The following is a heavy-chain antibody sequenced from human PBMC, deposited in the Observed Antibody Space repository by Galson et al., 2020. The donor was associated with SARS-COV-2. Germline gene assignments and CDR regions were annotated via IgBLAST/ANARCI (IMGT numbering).Heavy chain of an antibody. CDR1: GGSFSDYS. V-gene: IGHV4-34*01. Sequence: TLSLTCAVYGGSFSDYSWTWVRQPPGKGLEWIGEISHSGSTNYSPSLKGRVFMSVDTSKNQFSLKLSSVTAADTAVYYCARGGSRPIMAFDYYYFYMDVWGKGTTVTVSS. J-gene: IGHJ6*03. CDR2: ISHSGST. CDR3: ARGGSRPIMAFDYYYFYMDV. D-gene: IGHD3-10*01.